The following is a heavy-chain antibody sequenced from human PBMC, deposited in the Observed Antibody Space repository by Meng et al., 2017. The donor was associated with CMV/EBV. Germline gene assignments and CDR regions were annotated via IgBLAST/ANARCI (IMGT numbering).Heavy chain of an antibody. CDR3: ARVGYYYGSGSYYTDLDY. J-gene: IGHJ4*02. D-gene: IGHD3-10*01. CDR2: ISAYNGTT. CDR1: YTFTSYG. Sequence: YTFTSYGISWVRQAPGQGLEWMGWISAYNGTTNYAQKLQGRVTMTTDTSTSTAYMELRSLRSDDTAVYYCARVGYYYGSGSYYTDLDYWGQGTLVTVSS. V-gene: IGHV1-18*01.